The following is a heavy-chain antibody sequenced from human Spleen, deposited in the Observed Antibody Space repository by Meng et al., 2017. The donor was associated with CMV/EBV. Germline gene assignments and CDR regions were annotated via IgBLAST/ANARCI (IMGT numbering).Heavy chain of an antibody. Sequence: SETLSLTCTVSGGSISSSSYYWGWIRQPPGKGLEWIGSIYYSGSTYYNPSLKSRVTISVDTSKNQFSLRLSSVTAADTAVYSCARVVTSSAGRWFDPWGQGTLVTVSS. CDR2: IYYSGST. CDR3: ARVVTSSAGRWFDP. J-gene: IGHJ5*02. D-gene: IGHD2-2*01. CDR1: GGSISSSSYY. V-gene: IGHV4-39*07.